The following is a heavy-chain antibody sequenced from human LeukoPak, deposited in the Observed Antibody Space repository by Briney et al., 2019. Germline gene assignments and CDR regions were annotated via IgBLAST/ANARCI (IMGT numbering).Heavy chain of an antibody. V-gene: IGHV3-30*18. D-gene: IGHD1-26*01. CDR1: GFTFSSYG. CDR2: ISYDGSNK. CDR3: AKRSLYSGSYFVLDY. Sequence: GRSLRLSCAASGFTFSSYGMHWFRQAPGKGLEWVAVISYDGSNKYYADSVKGRFTISRDNSKNTLYLQMNSLRAEDTAVYYCAKRSLYSGSYFVLDYWGQGTLVTVSS. J-gene: IGHJ4*02.